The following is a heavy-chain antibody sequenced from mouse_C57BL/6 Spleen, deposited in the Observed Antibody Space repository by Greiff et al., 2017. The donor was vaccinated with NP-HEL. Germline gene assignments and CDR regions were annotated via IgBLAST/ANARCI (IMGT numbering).Heavy chain of an antibody. J-gene: IGHJ2*01. CDR2: IDPSDSET. V-gene: IGHV1-52*01. CDR1: GYTFTSYW. Sequence: QVQLQQPGAELVRPGSSVKLSCKASGYTFTSYWMHWVKQRPIQGLEWIGNIDPSDSETHYNQKFKDKATLTVDKSSSTAYMQLSSLTSEDSAVYYCARFGNWDRFDYWGQGTTLTVSS. CDR3: ARFGNWDRFDY. D-gene: IGHD4-1*01.